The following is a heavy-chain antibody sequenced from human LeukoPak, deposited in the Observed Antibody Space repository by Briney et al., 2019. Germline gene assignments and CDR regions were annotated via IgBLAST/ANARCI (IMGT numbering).Heavy chain of an antibody. D-gene: IGHD3-22*01. Sequence: PSETLSLTCTVFGDSIRSYSWNWIRQPPGKGLEWIGYIYYSGTTDYNPSLKSRVTISVDTSHQFSLRLSSVTAADTAVYYCARARDAYDSFDNWGQGTLVTVSS. J-gene: IGHJ4*02. CDR2: IYYSGTT. CDR3: ARARDAYDSFDN. V-gene: IGHV4-59*01. CDR1: GDSIRSYS.